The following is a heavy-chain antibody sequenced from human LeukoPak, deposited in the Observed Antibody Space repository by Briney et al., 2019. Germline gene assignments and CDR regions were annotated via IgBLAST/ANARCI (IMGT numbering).Heavy chain of an antibody. V-gene: IGHV4-61*02. CDR2: IYTSGST. Sequence: PSETLSLTCTVSGGSISSGSYYWSWIRQPAGKGLEWIGRIYTSGSTNYNPSLKSRVTISVVTSKNQFSLKLSSVTAADTAMYYCARARFMITFGGVNDTFDIWGQGTMVTVSS. J-gene: IGHJ3*02. CDR3: ARARFMITFGGVNDTFDI. D-gene: IGHD3-16*01. CDR1: GGSISSGSYY.